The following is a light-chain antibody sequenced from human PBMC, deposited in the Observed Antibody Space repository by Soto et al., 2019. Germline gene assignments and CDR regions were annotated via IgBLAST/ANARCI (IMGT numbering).Light chain of an antibody. Sequence: QPLLTQSPSASASLGASVKLTCTLSSGHSSYVIAWHQQQPEKGPRYLMRLNSDGSHSKGDGIPDRFSGSSSGAERYLTISSLQSEDEADYYCQTWGTGIQVFGGGTKLTVL. CDR3: QTWGTGIQV. V-gene: IGLV4-69*01. CDR2: LNSDGSH. J-gene: IGLJ2*01. CDR1: SGHSSYV.